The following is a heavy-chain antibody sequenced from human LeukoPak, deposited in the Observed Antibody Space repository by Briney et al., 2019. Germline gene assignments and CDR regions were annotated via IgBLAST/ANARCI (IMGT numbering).Heavy chain of an antibody. D-gene: IGHD3-16*02. V-gene: IGHV3-23*01. CDR2: ISGSGGST. CDR3: AKDLMITFGGVIPPYYFDY. J-gene: IGHJ4*02. CDR1: GFTFSSYA. Sequence: PGGSLRLSCAASGFTFSSYAMSWVRQAPGKGLEWVSAISGSGGSTYYADSVKGRFTISRDNSKNTLYLQMNSLRAEDTAVYYCAKDLMITFGGVIPPYYFDYWGQGTLVTVSS.